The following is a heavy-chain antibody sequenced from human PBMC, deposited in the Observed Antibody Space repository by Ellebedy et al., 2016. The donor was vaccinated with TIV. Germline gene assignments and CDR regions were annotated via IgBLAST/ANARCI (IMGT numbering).Heavy chain of an antibody. D-gene: IGHD3-3*01. CDR3: ARGRGVTLWYFDL. CDR1: GFTFSRYD. CDR2: SGTAGET. Sequence: PGGSLRLSCTASGFTFSRYDMHWVRQVPGKGLEWVSVSGTAGETYYSDSVRGRFTISRDNAKNSLYLQLNNVRAGDTALYFCARGRGVTLWYFDLWGRGTPVTVSS. V-gene: IGHV3-13*01. J-gene: IGHJ2*01.